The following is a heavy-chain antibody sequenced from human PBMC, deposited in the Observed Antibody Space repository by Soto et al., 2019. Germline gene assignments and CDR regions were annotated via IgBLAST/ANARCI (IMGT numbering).Heavy chain of an antibody. CDR2: INPSGGST. D-gene: IGHD3-3*01. V-gene: IGHV1-46*01. CDR3: ARSPIFGVVIIRKHFDY. Sequence: VASVKVSCKASGYTFTSYYMHWVRQAPGQGLEWMGIINPSGGSTSYAQKFQGRVTMTRDTSTSTVYMELSSLRSEDTAVYYCARSPIFGVVIIRKHFDYWGQGTLVTVSS. CDR1: GYTFTSYY. J-gene: IGHJ4*02.